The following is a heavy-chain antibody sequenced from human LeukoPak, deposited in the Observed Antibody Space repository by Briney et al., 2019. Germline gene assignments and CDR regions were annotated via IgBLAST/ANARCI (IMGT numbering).Heavy chain of an antibody. CDR3: AKASDYDILTGYYIDY. Sequence: GRSLRLSCAASGFTFDDYAMHWVRHAPGKGLEWVSGISWNSGSIGYADSVKGRFTISRDNAKNSLYLQMNSLRAEDTALYYCAKASDYDILTGYYIDYWGQGTLVTVSS. CDR2: ISWNSGSI. CDR1: GFTFDDYA. J-gene: IGHJ4*02. D-gene: IGHD3-9*01. V-gene: IGHV3-9*01.